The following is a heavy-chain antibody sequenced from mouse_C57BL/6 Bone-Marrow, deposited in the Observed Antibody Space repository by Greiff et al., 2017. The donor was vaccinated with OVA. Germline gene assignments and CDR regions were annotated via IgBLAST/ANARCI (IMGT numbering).Heavy chain of an antibody. CDR3: APYGTYY. CDR2: INPSTGGT. CDR1: GYSFTGYY. V-gene: IGHV1-42*01. J-gene: IGHJ2*01. D-gene: IGHD2-10*02. Sequence: EVQLQQSGPELVKPGASVKISCKASGYSFTGYYMNWVQQSPEKSLEWIGEINPSTGGTTYNQKFKAKATLTVDKSSSTAYMQLNSLTSEDSAVYYCAPYGTYYWGQGTTLTVSS.